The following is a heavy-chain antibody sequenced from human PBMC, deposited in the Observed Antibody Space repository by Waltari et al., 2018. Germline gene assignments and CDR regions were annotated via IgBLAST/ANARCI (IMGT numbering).Heavy chain of an antibody. CDR2: ITDTWGST. J-gene: IGHJ4*02. CDR3: ATSFRGKFDF. Sequence: EVQLLESGGGLVQPGGSLRLSCAASGFTFSKSGMTWVRQTPGKGLDWVATITDTWGSTFYADSVKGRFAISRDNSKNTLYLQMSSLRAGDTAVYYCATSFRGKFDFWGQGTLVTVSS. CDR1: GFTFSKSG. D-gene: IGHD3-16*01. V-gene: IGHV3-23*01.